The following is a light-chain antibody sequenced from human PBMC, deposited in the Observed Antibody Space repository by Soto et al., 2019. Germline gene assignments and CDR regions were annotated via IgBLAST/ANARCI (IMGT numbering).Light chain of an antibody. V-gene: IGKV1-39*01. Sequence: DIQMTQSPSSLSASVGDRVTITCRASQSISSNLNWYQHKPGRAPKLLIYAASSLQSGVPSRFSGSGSGTDFALTISSLQPADFATYYCQQSYSTPSFGQGTQLEIK. CDR2: AAS. J-gene: IGKJ2*01. CDR1: QSISSN. CDR3: QQSYSTPS.